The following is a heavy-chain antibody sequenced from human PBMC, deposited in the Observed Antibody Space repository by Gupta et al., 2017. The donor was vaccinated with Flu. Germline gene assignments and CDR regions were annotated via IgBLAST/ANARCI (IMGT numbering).Heavy chain of an antibody. CDR2: IKNTGENT. D-gene: IGHD1-1*01. V-gene: IGHV3-23*01. J-gene: IGHJ4*02. CDR3: TKQLWDQDS. Sequence: EVQLLESGGGLVQPGGSLRLSCEGSGFTFSDYGMAWVRQAPGKGLEWVSSIKNTGENTHYAESVKGRFTIFRDNSKSTVYLQMNSLRADDTALYYCTKQLWDQDSWGQGTLVTVSS. CDR1: GFTFSDYG.